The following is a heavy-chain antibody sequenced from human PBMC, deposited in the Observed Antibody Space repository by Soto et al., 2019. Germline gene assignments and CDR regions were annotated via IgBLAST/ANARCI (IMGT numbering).Heavy chain of an antibody. J-gene: IGHJ4*02. CDR2: INAGNGNT. Sequence: QVQLVQSGAEEKKPGASVKVSCKASGYTFTSYAMHWVRQAPGQRLEWMGWINAGNGNTKYSQKFQGRVTITRDTTESTAYMELSSLRSEDTAVYDCARGSGYYYWDDYWGQGTLVTVSS. V-gene: IGHV1-3*05. CDR3: ARGSGYYYWDDY. D-gene: IGHD3-22*01. CDR1: GYTFTSYA.